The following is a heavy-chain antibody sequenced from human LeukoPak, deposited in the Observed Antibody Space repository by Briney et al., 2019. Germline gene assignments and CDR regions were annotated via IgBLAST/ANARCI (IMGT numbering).Heavy chain of an antibody. CDR3: ARDASYSGFDY. V-gene: IGHV1-69*13. CDR1: GYTFTSYG. D-gene: IGHD5-12*01. J-gene: IGHJ4*02. Sequence: SVKVSCKASGYTFTSYGISWVRQAPGQGLEWMGGIIPIFGTANYAQKFQGRVTITADESTNTAYMELSSLRSEDTAVYYCARDASYSGFDYWGQGTLVTVSS. CDR2: IIPIFGTA.